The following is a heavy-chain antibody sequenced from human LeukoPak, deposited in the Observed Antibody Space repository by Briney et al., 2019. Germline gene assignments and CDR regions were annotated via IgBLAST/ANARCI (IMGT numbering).Heavy chain of an antibody. V-gene: IGHV1-8*01. CDR2: MNPNSGNT. Sequence: ASVKVSCKASGYTFTSYDINWVRQATGQGLEWMGWMNPNSGNTGYAQKFQGRVTMTRNTSISTAYMELSSLRSEDTAVNYCASFYYDSSGYYSAFDIWGQGTMVTVSS. CDR1: GYTFTSYD. D-gene: IGHD3-22*01. CDR3: ASFYYDSSGYYSAFDI. J-gene: IGHJ3*02.